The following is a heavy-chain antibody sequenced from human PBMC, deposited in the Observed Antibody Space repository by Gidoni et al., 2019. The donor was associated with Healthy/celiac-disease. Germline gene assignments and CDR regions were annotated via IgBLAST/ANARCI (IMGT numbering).Heavy chain of an antibody. CDR3: ARGEGIAAAGSTDY. V-gene: IGHV3-33*01. CDR2: IWYDGSNK. D-gene: IGHD6-13*01. J-gene: IGHJ4*02. Sequence: QVQLVESGGGVVQPGRSLRLSCAASGFTFSSYGMHWVRRAPGKGLGWVAVIWYDGSNKYYADSVKGRFTISRDNSKNTLYLQMNSLRAEDTAVYYCARGEGIAAAGSTDYWGQGTLVTVSS. CDR1: GFTFSSYG.